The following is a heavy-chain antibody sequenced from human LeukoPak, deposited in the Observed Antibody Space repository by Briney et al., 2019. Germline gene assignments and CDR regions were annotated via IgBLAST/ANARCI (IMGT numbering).Heavy chain of an antibody. CDR1: GGSISSGDYY. D-gene: IGHD3-10*01. V-gene: IGHV4-30-4*01. CDR2: IYYSGST. Sequence: PSETLSLTCTVSGGSISSGDYYWSWIRQPPGKGLEWIGYIYYSGSTYYNPSLKSRVTISVDTSKNQFSLKLSSVTAADTAVYYCARERINGGTGTYIFDYWGQGTLVTVSS. J-gene: IGHJ4*02. CDR3: ARERINGGTGTYIFDY.